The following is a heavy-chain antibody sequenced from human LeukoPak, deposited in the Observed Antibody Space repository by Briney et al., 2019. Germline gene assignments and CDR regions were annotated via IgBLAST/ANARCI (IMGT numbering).Heavy chain of an antibody. CDR1: GFTFSTYS. Sequence: GGSLGLSCAASGFTFSTYSMNWVRQAPGKGLEWVSFISSSSSIINYVDSVRGRFTISRDNAKNSLYLQMNSLRAEDTAVYYCARDIGGSYTAIDYWGQGTLVTVSS. CDR2: ISSSSSII. V-gene: IGHV3-48*04. CDR3: ARDIGGSYTAIDY. J-gene: IGHJ4*02. D-gene: IGHD1-26*01.